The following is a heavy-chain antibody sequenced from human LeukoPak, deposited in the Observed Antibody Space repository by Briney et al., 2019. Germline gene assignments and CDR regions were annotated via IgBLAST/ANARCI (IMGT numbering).Heavy chain of an antibody. CDR1: GFTFSSYS. CDR2: ISSSSSYI. Sequence: GGSLRLSCAASGFTFSSYSMNWVRQAPGKGLEWVSSISSSSSYIYYADSVKGRFTISRDNAKNSLYLQMNSLRAEDTALYYCARETYSSSWYLGRISYYWYFDLWGRGTLVTASS. CDR3: ARETYSSSWYLGRISYYWYFDL. V-gene: IGHV3-21*04. D-gene: IGHD6-13*01. J-gene: IGHJ2*01.